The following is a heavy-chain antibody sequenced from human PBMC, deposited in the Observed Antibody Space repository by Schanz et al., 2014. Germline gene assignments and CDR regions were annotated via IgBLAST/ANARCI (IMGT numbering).Heavy chain of an antibody. CDR2: ISGSSRTI. V-gene: IGHV3-11*04. D-gene: IGHD1-1*01. Sequence: VHLLESGGGLVEPGGSLRLSCSASGFSFSDYYMSWIRQAPGKGLEWVSYISGSSRTIYYADSMKGRFTISRDNAKNSLYLEMNSLRAEDTALYYCARDRRNADLDYWGQGTLVTISS. CDR1: GFSFSDYY. CDR3: ARDRRNADLDY. J-gene: IGHJ4*02.